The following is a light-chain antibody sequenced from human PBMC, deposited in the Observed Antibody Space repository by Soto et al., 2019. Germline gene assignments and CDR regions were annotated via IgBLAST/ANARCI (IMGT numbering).Light chain of an antibody. Sequence: EIVLTQSPGTLSLSPGERATLSCTASQSVTSSCLAWYQRRPGRAPRLLIHTTSIMATDIPGRFSGSGSGTDFNLTISRLAPEDSGVYYCQQCGGSPLFSFGPGTRVDI. CDR3: QQCGGSPLFS. CDR2: TTS. J-gene: IGKJ3*01. V-gene: IGKV3-20*01. CDR1: QSVTSSC.